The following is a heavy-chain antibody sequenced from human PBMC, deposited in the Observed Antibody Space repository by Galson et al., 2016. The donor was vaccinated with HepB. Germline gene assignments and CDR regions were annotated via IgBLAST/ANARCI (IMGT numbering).Heavy chain of an antibody. J-gene: IGHJ5*02. V-gene: IGHV3-74*01. CDR1: GFTLSNYW. Sequence: SLRLSCAASGFTLSNYWMHWVRQAPGKGLVWVSRITSDGSSTTYAEFVEGRFTISRDNAKNNLYPQMNRLRAEDTAVYYFARDRGASTPLDPWAQGTLVTVSS. D-gene: IGHD2-2*01. CDR2: ITSDGSST. CDR3: ARDRGASTPLDP.